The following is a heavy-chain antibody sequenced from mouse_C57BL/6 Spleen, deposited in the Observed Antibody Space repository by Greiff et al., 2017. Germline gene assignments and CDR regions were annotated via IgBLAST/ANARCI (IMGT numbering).Heavy chain of an antibody. Sequence: QVQLQQSGAELVRPGASVKMSCKASGYTFTSYNMHWVKQIPRQGLEWIGAIYPGNGDTSYNQKFKGKATLTVDKSSSTAYMQLSSLTSEDSAVYFCARDDGYSTSAMDYWGQGTSVTVSS. D-gene: IGHD2-3*01. CDR3: ARDDGYSTSAMDY. CDR1: GYTFTSYN. V-gene: IGHV1-12*01. CDR2: IYPGNGDT. J-gene: IGHJ4*01.